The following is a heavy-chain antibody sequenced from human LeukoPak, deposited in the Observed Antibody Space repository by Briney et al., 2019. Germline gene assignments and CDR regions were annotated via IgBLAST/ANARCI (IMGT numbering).Heavy chain of an antibody. CDR1: SGSFSGYY. Sequence: SETLSLTCAVYSGSFSGYYWSWIRQPPGKGLEWIGEINHSGSTNYNPSLKSRVTISVDTSKKQFSLKLSSVTAADTAVYYCASWTPGAAGTRDNWFDPWGQGTLVTVSS. V-gene: IGHV4-34*01. J-gene: IGHJ5*02. D-gene: IGHD6-13*01. CDR3: ASWTPGAAGTRDNWFDP. CDR2: INHSGST.